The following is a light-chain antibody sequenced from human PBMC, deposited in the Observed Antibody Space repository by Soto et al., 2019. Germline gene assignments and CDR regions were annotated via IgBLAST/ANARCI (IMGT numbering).Light chain of an antibody. Sequence: QSALTQPRSVSGSPGQSITISCTGTSSDVGGYNYVSWYRQHPGKAPKLMIYDVSKRPSGVPDRFSGSKSGNTASLTISGLQAEDEADYSCCSYAGSYTHYVFGTGTKVTVL. CDR2: DVS. CDR1: SSDVGGYNY. J-gene: IGLJ1*01. V-gene: IGLV2-11*01. CDR3: CSYAGSYTHYV.